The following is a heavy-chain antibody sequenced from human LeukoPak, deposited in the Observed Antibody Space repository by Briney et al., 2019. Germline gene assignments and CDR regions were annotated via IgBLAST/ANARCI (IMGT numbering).Heavy chain of an antibody. CDR1: GGSISSYD. CDR2: IYTSGST. D-gene: IGHD2-15*01. CDR3: ASFYCSGGSCYQYFSYYYMDV. J-gene: IGHJ6*03. V-gene: IGHV4-4*07. Sequence: SETLSLTCTVSGGSISSYDWSWIRQPAGKGLEWIGRIYTSGSTKYNPSLKSRVTMSLDTSKKQFSLKLSSVTAADTAVYYCASFYCSGGSCYQYFSYYYMDVWGKGTTVTISS.